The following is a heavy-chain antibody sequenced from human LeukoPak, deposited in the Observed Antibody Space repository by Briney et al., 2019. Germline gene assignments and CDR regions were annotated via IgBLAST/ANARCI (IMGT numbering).Heavy chain of an antibody. CDR2: ISSSSSYI. D-gene: IGHD3-10*01. Sequence: PGGSLRLSCAASGFTFSSYSMNWVRQAPGKGLEWVSSISSSSSYIYYADSVKGRFTISRDNAKNTLYLQMNSLRAEDTAVYYCARAELWFGELLGLNAFDIWGQGTMVTVSS. CDR1: GFTFSSYS. V-gene: IGHV3-21*01. CDR3: ARAELWFGELLGLNAFDI. J-gene: IGHJ3*02.